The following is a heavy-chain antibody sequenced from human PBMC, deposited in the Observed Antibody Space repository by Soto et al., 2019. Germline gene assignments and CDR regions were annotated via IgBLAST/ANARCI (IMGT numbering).Heavy chain of an antibody. CDR1: GGTFTGYG. V-gene: IGHV1-69*10. CDR2: IIPILGKT. Sequence: GXSVKVSCKASGGTFTGYGISWVRQAPGQGLEWMGGIIPILGKTHFAQKIQGRVTITADESTSTAYMELTSLKAEDTAMYYCARVIIGGPVVTARGAFDYWGQGTLVTVSS. J-gene: IGHJ4*02. D-gene: IGHD2-15*01. CDR3: ARVIIGGPVVTARGAFDY.